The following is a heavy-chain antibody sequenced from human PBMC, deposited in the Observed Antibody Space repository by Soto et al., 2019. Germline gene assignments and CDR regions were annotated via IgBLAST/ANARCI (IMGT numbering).Heavy chain of an antibody. J-gene: IGHJ5*02. CDR2: ISTTGNTI. CDR3: ARGNFEVVVSSSRWLDP. Sequence: PGGSLRLSCVGSGFTFSRFSMNRVRQAPGKGLEWLSYISTTGNTIFYADSVKGRFTISRDNANNSLSLQMNSLRDEDTAVYYCARGNFEVVVSSSRWLDPWGQGTLVTVSS. D-gene: IGHD2-15*01. V-gene: IGHV3-48*02. CDR1: GFTFSRFS.